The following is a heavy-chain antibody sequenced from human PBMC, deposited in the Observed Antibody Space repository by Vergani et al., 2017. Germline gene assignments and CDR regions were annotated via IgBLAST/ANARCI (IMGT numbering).Heavy chain of an antibody. CDR2: IYPGDSDT. J-gene: IGHJ3*02. CDR1: GYSFTSYW. CDR3: ARADYDILTGFAFDI. D-gene: IGHD3-9*01. Sequence: EVQLVPSGAEVKKPGESLKISCKGSGYSFTSYWISWVRQMPGKGLEWMGIIYPGDSDTRYSPSFQGQVTISADKSISTAYLQWSSLKASDTAMYYCARADYDILTGFAFDIWGQGTMVTVSS. V-gene: IGHV5-51*01.